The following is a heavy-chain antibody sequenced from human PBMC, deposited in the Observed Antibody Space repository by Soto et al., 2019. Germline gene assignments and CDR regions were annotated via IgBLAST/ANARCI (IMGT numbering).Heavy chain of an antibody. V-gene: IGHV4-39*07. CDR1: GGSISSSSYY. Sequence: PSETLSLTCTVSGGSISSSSYYWGWIRQPPGKGLEWIGSIYYSGSTYYNPSLKSRVTISVDTSKNQFSLKLSSVTAADTAVYYCAQGTDFWSGYYVFDYWGQGTLVTVSS. CDR3: AQGTDFWSGYYVFDY. D-gene: IGHD3-3*01. CDR2: IYYSGST. J-gene: IGHJ4*02.